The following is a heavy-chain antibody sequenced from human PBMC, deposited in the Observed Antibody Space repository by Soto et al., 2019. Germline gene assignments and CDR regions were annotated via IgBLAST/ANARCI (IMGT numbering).Heavy chain of an antibody. CDR3: AKDLSSTGSSWLYYYYSGMDV. CDR2: ISYDGSNK. Sequence: QVQLVESGGGVVQPGRSLRLSCAASGFTFSSYGMHWVRQAPGKGLEWVAVISYDGSNKYYADSVKGRFTISRDNSKNTLYLQMNSLRAEDTAIYYCAKDLSSTGSSWLYYYYSGMDVWGQGTTVTVSS. CDR1: GFTFSSYG. V-gene: IGHV3-30*18. J-gene: IGHJ6*02. D-gene: IGHD6-13*01.